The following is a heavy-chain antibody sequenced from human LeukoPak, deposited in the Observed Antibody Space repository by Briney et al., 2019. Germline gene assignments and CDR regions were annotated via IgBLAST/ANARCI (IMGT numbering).Heavy chain of an antibody. D-gene: IGHD3-10*01. CDR3: ARDRDYYGSGSSYFDY. CDR1: GGSFSGYY. V-gene: IGHV4-34*01. Sequence: SETLSLTCAVYGGSFSGYYWSWIRQPPGKGLEWIGEINHSGSTNYNPSLKSRVTISVDTSKNQFSLKLSSVTAADTAVYYCARDRDYYGSGSSYFDYWGQGTLVTVSS. J-gene: IGHJ4*02. CDR2: INHSGST.